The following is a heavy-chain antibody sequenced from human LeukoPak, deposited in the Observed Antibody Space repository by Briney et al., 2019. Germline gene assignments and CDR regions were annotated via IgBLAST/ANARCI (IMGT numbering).Heavy chain of an antibody. CDR3: ARVSSGYRYGYEDY. J-gene: IGHJ4*02. Sequence: SVKVSCTASGGTFSSYAISWVRQAPGQGLEWMGGIIPIFGTANYAQKFQGRVTITADESTSTAYMELSSLRSEDTAVYYCARVSSGYRYGYEDYWGQGTLVTVSS. D-gene: IGHD5-18*01. CDR1: GGTFSSYA. CDR2: IIPIFGTA. V-gene: IGHV1-69*13.